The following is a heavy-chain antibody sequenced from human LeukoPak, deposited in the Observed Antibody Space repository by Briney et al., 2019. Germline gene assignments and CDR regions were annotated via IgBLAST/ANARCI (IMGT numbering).Heavy chain of an antibody. D-gene: IGHD5-18*01. J-gene: IGHJ5*02. CDR2: INPSGGST. CDR1: GYTFTSYY. CDR3: AREGIQLRLGLGNTWFDP. V-gene: IGHV1-46*01. Sequence: ASVKVSCKASGYTFTSYYMHWVRQAPGQGLEWMGIINPSGGSTSYAQKFQGRVTMTRDMSTSTVYMELSSLRSEDTAVYYCAREGIQLRLGLGNTWFDPWGQGTLVTVSS.